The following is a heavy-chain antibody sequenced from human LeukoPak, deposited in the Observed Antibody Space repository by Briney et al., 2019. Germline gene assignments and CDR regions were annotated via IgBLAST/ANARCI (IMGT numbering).Heavy chain of an antibody. CDR1: GFTFSSYA. V-gene: IGHV3-23*01. J-gene: IGHJ4*02. Sequence: GGSLRLSCAASGFTFSSYAMSWVRQAPGKGLEWVSAISGSGGSTYYADSVKGRFTISRDNSKNTLYLQMNSLRAEDTAVYYCARGSTVTTLFAYWGQGTLVTVSS. CDR2: ISGSGGST. D-gene: IGHD4-17*01. CDR3: ARGSTVTTLFAY.